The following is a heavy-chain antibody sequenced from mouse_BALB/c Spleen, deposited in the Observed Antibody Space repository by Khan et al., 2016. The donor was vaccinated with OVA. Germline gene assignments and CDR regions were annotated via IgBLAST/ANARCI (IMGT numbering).Heavy chain of an antibody. CDR2: ISYSGNT. CDR1: GYSITSDYA. D-gene: IGHD2-10*02. V-gene: IGHV3-2*02. CDR3: ARVYGGDFDY. Sequence: VQLQQPGPGLVKPSQSLSLTCTVTGYSITSDYAWNWIRQFPGNKLEWMGYISYSGNTNYNPSLKSRISITRDTSKNKLFLKLNYVTTEDTATSDCARVYGGDFDYWGQGTTLTVSS. J-gene: IGHJ2*01.